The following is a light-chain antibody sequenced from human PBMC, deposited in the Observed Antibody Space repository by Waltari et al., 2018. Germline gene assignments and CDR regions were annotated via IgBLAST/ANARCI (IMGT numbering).Light chain of an antibody. CDR3: QQYYNTPPT. J-gene: IGKJ1*01. V-gene: IGKV4-1*01. CDR1: QGVSDHVNNKNF. CDR2: WAS. Sequence: DIVMTQSPDSLTVSPGERATINCRSSQGVSDHVNNKNFLAWYRQKPGQPPTLLISWASTREFGVPDRFSGSGSGTEFTLTISSLQAEDVAVYYCQQYYNTPPTFGQGTKVEIK.